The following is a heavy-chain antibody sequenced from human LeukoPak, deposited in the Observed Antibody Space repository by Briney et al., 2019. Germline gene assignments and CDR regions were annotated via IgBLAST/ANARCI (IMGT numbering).Heavy chain of an antibody. CDR3: ARGRSSMVRGYYYYYMDV. V-gene: IGHV4-39*07. CDR1: GGSISTSNYY. Sequence: PSETLSLTCTVSGGSISTSNYYWGWIRQPPGKGLEWIGSIYHSGSTYYNPSLRSRLTISVDTSKNQFSPKLSSVTAADTAVYYCARGRSSMVRGYYYYYMDVWGKGTTVTISS. CDR2: IYHSGST. J-gene: IGHJ6*03. D-gene: IGHD3-10*01.